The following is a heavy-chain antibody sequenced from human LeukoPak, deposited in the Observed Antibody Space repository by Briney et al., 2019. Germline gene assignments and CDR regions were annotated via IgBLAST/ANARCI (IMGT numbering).Heavy chain of an antibody. CDR2: INPNSGGT. CDR3: ARTYYDFWSGYYTIDY. J-gene: IGHJ4*02. D-gene: IGHD3-3*01. V-gene: IGHV1-2*02. CDR1: GNTFTGYY. Sequence: ASVKVSCKASGNTFTGYYMHWVRQAPGQGLEWMGWINPNSGGTNYAQKFQGRVTMTRDTSISTAYMELRSLRSDDTAVYYCARTYYDFWSGYYTIDYWGQGTLVTASS.